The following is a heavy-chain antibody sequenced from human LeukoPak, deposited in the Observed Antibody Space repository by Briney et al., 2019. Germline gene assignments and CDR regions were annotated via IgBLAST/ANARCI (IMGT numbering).Heavy chain of an antibody. V-gene: IGHV3-11*01. J-gene: IGHJ6*02. CDR2: ISSSGSTI. CDR1: GFTFSDYY. D-gene: IGHD6-19*01. Sequence: GGSLRLSCAASGFTFSDYYMSWIRQAPGKGLEWVSYISSSGSTIYYADSVKGRFTISRDNAKNSLYLQMNSLRAEDTALYYCAKDRGSGWVTHYYYYGMDVWGQGTTVTVSS. CDR3: AKDRGSGWVTHYYYYGMDV.